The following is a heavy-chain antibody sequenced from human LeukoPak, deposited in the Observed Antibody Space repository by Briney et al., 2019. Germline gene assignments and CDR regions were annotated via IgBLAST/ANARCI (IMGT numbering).Heavy chain of an antibody. CDR3: AKDGYYYDSSGYYYDY. J-gene: IGHJ4*02. Sequence: GGSLRLSCAASGFTFSSYSMNWVRQAPGKGLEWVSSISSSSYIYYADSVKGRFTISRDNAKNSLYLQMNSLRAEDTAVYYCAKDGYYYDSSGYYYDYWGQGTLVTVSS. CDR2: ISSSSYI. CDR1: GFTFSSYS. V-gene: IGHV3-21*01. D-gene: IGHD3-22*01.